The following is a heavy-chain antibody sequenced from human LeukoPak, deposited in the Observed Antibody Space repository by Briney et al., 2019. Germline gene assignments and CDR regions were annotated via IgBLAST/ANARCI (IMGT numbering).Heavy chain of an antibody. J-gene: IGHJ4*02. D-gene: IGHD3-10*01. CDR2: IIPIFGTA. CDR3: AREPSGAHFDY. V-gene: IGHV1-69*13. Sequence: SVKVSCKASGGSFSSYAISWVRQAPGQGLEWMGGIIPIFGTANYAQKFQGRVTITADESTSTAYMELSSLRSEDTAVYYSAREPSGAHFDYWGQGTLVTVSS. CDR1: GGSFSSYA.